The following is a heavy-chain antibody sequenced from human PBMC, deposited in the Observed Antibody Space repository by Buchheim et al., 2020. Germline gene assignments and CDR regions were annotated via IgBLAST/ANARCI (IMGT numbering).Heavy chain of an antibody. CDR2: INSDGSST. CDR1: GFTFSSNW. Sequence: DEQLVESGGGLVQPGGSLRLSCAASGFTFSSNWMHWVRRGPGKGLVWVARINSDGSSTSYADSVKGRFTISRDKAKNTRYLQMNSLRAEDTAVYSCVGGAPFEYWGQGSL. V-gene: IGHV3-74*01. CDR3: VGGAPFEY. J-gene: IGHJ4*02.